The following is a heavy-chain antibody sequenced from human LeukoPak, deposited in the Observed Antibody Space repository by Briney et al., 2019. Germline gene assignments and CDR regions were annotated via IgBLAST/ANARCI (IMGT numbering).Heavy chain of an antibody. J-gene: IGHJ4*02. D-gene: IGHD1-26*01. Sequence: GGSLRLSCAASGLTFSNYAMSWFRLAPGKGLEWVSGITSGFTPHYADSVKGRFTISRDNSKSTFHLQMNSLRAEDTAVYYCAKDYSDSRVGDVFFEYWGQGTLVTVSS. CDR1: GLTFSNYA. CDR3: AKDYSDSRVGDVFFEY. CDR2: ITSGFTP. V-gene: IGHV3-23*01.